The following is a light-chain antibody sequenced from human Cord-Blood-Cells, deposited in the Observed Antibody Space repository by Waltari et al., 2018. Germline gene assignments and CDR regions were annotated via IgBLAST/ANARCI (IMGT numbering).Light chain of an antibody. J-gene: IGKJ1*01. CDR2: AAS. CDR3: QQSYSTPWT. Sequence: DSQMTQSPSSLSASVRDRVTLTCRASQSISSYLNWYQQKPGKAPKLLIYAASSLQSGVPSRFSGSGSGTDFTLTISSLQPEDFATYYCQQSYSTPWTFGQGTKVEIK. V-gene: IGKV1-39*01. CDR1: QSISSY.